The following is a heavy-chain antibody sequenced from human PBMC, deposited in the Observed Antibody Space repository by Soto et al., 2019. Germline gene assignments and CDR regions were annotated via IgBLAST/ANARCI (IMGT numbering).Heavy chain of an antibody. CDR3: AKDPDITMIVVVITYFDY. D-gene: IGHD3-22*01. CDR1: GFTFSSYG. CDR2: ISYDGSNK. V-gene: IGHV3-30*18. J-gene: IGHJ4*02. Sequence: QVQLVESGGGVVQPRRSLRLSCAASGFTFSSYGMHWVRQAPGKGLEWVAVISYDGSNKYYADSVKGRFTISRDNSKNTLYLQMNSLRAEDTAVYYCAKDPDITMIVVVITYFDYWGQGTLVTVSS.